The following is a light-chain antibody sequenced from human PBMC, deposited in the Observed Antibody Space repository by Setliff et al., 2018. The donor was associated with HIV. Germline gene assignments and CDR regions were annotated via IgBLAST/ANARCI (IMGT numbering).Light chain of an antibody. V-gene: IGLV2-23*02. CDR1: SSDVGSFDL. J-gene: IGLJ1*01. CDR2: EVN. CDR3: CSYAGSTIFYV. Sequence: QSALTQPASVSGSPGQSISISCAGTSSDVGSFDLVSWYKQYPGRPPKLILCEVNRRPSGVSNRFSGSKSGNTASLTISGLQAEDEADYYCCSYAGSTIFYVFGTGTKVTVL.